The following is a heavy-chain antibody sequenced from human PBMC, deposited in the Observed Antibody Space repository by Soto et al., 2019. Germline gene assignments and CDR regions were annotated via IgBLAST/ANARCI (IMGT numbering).Heavy chain of an antibody. V-gene: IGHV4-31*03. CDR3: ARDDCSGGSCYVDY. D-gene: IGHD2-15*01. J-gene: IGHJ4*02. Sequence: SETLSLTCTVSGGSISSGGYYWSWIRQHPGKGLEWIGYIYYSGSTYYSPSLKSRVTISVDTSKNQFSLKLSSVTAADTAVYFCARDDCSGGSCYVDYWGKGTLVTV. CDR1: GGSISSGGYY. CDR2: IYYSGST.